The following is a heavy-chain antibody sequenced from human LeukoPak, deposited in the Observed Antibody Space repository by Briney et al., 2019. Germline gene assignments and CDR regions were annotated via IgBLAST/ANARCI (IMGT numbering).Heavy chain of an antibody. J-gene: IGHJ3*02. CDR2: IYTSGST. V-gene: IGHV4-61*02. Sequence: SQTLSLTCTVSGGSISSGSYYWSWIRQPAGKGLEWIGRIYTSGSTNYNPSLKSRVTISVDTSKNQFSLKLSSVTAADTAVYYCARDSGRQQLVPRGAFDIWGQGTMVTVSS. CDR3: ARDSGRQQLVPRGAFDI. D-gene: IGHD6-13*01. CDR1: GGSISSGSYY.